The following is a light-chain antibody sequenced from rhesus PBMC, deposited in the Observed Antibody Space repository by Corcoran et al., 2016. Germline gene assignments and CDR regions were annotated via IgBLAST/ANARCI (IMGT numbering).Light chain of an antibody. CDR1: QSISSW. CDR3: LQYSSSPPT. J-gene: IGKJ3*01. V-gene: IGKV1-22*01. Sequence: DIQMTQSPSSLSASVGDTVTITCRASQSISSWLDWYQQKPGKAPKLLIYKASSLQSGVPSRFSGRGYGTDFTLTISSRQPEDFATYYCLQYSSSPPTFGPGTKLDIK. CDR2: KAS.